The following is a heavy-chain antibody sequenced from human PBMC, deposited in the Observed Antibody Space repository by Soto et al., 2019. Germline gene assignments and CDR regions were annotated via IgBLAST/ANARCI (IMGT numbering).Heavy chain of an antibody. CDR3: AKEGGYSSGWLSVDYYYGMDV. Sequence: PGGSLRLSCAASGFTFSDYYMSWIRQAPGKGLEWVSYISSSGSTIYYADSVKGRFTISRDNAKNSLYLQMNSLRAEDTAVYYCAKEGGYSSGWLSVDYYYGMDVWGQGTTVTVSS. D-gene: IGHD6-19*01. V-gene: IGHV3-11*01. CDR2: ISSSGSTI. CDR1: GFTFSDYY. J-gene: IGHJ6*02.